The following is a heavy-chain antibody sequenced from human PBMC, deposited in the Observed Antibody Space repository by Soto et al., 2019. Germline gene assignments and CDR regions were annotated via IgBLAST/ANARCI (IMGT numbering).Heavy chain of an antibody. V-gene: IGHV3-7*01. D-gene: IGHD2-8*01. J-gene: IGHJ5*02. CDR3: SRSLNA. Sequence: PGGSLRLSCAASGFTFRIYWMDWVRQTPGKGLEWVANINQDGSDKNYVDSVKGRFTISRDNAKNSLYLQMSSLTAEDSALYYCSRSLNAWGQGTLVTVSS. CDR1: GFTFRIYW. CDR2: INQDGSDK.